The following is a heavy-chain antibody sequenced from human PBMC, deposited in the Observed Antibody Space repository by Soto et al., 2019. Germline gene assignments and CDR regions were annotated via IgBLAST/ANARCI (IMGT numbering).Heavy chain of an antibody. CDR3: ARDLSSSWYFDY. D-gene: IGHD6-13*01. CDR1: GYTFTGYY. V-gene: IGHV1-2*04. CDR2: INPNSGGT. Sequence: ASVKVSCKASGYTFTGYYMHWVRQAPGQGLEWMGWINPNSGGTNYAQKFQGWDTMTRDTSISTAYMELSSLRSEDTAVYYCARDLSSSWYFDYWGQGTLVTVSS. J-gene: IGHJ4*02.